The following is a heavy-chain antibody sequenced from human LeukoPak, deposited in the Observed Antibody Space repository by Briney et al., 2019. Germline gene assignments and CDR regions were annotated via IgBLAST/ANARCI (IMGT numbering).Heavy chain of an antibody. D-gene: IGHD6-19*01. Sequence: SETLSLTCTVSGGSISSYYWSWIRQLPGKGLEWIGYIYYSGSTNYNPSLKSRVTISVDTSKNQFSLKLSSVTAADTAVYYCARHARWLVPSDFDYWGQGTLVTVSS. V-gene: IGHV4-59*08. CDR3: ARHARWLVPSDFDY. J-gene: IGHJ4*02. CDR2: IYYSGST. CDR1: GGSISSYY.